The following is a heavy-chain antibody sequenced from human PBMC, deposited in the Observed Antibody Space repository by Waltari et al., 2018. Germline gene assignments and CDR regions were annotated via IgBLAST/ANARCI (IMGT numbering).Heavy chain of an antibody. J-gene: IGHJ4*02. CDR2: MFYSGGST. CDR1: GFTFSNYA. CDR3: AKVGEYGGHYHFDY. D-gene: IGHD2-21*02. Sequence: EVQLLESGGGLVQPGGSLRLSCAAFGFTFSNYAMSWVRQAPGEGLEWVSMFYSGGSTYYADSVKGRFTISRDNSKNTVYLQMNSLRAEDTAIYYCAKVGEYGGHYHFDYWGQGALVTVSS. V-gene: IGHV3-23*03.